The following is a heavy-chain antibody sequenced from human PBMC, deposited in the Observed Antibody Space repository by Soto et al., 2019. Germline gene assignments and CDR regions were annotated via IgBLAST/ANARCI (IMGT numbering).Heavy chain of an antibody. J-gene: IGHJ4*02. CDR2: IVVGSGNT. V-gene: IGHV1-58*01. CDR1: GFTFTSSA. D-gene: IGHD3-10*01. Sequence: SVKVSCKASGFTFTSSAVQWVRQACGQRLEWIGWIVVGSGNTNYAQKFQERVTITRDMSTSTAYMELSSLRSEDTAVYYCAATVLLWFGELLEGPSDYWGQGTLVTVSS. CDR3: AATVLLWFGELLEGPSDY.